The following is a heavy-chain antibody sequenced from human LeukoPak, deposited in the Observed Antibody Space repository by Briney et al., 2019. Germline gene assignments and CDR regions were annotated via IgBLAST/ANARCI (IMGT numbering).Heavy chain of an antibody. CDR3: ARGRSGLAAAGTYDY. V-gene: IGHV1-8*01. CDR1: GYTFTSYD. Sequence: ASLKVSCKASGYTFTSYDINWVRQATGQGLEWMGWINPKSGRTGYAKKFQDRVSMTMNTSISTAYMEVSSLRFDDTAVYYCARGRSGLAAAGTYDYWGQGTLITVSS. CDR2: INPKSGRT. D-gene: IGHD6-13*01. J-gene: IGHJ4*02.